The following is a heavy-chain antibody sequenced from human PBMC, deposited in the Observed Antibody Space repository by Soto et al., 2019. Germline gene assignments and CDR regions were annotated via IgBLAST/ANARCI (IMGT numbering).Heavy chain of an antibody. V-gene: IGHV3-30*04. CDR1: GFVLRSHA. J-gene: IGHJ5*02. Sequence: GGSLRLSCLASGFVLRSHAMHWVRQAPGKGLEWVAVMSNDGSKEGSAESVKGRFTISRDNSKSTVYLELNNLSAEDTAVYHCAKNQGVELVPLATVDWFDPWGQGSVVTVS. CDR3: AKNQGVELVPLATVDWFDP. CDR2: MSNDGSKE. D-gene: IGHD2-21*01.